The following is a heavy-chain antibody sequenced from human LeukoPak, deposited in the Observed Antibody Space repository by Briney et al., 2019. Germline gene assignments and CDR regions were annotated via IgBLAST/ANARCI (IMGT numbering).Heavy chain of an antibody. V-gene: IGHV3-21*01. Sequence: GGSLRLSCAASGFTFSSYSMNWVRQAPGKGLECVSSISSSSTYIYYADSVKGRFTISRDDAKHSLCLQMDSLRAEDTAVYYCARKLRATVTAYFSDFDYWGQGTLVTVSS. CDR2: ISSSSTYI. CDR3: ARKLRATVTAYFSDFDY. D-gene: IGHD2-21*02. CDR1: GFTFSSYS. J-gene: IGHJ4*02.